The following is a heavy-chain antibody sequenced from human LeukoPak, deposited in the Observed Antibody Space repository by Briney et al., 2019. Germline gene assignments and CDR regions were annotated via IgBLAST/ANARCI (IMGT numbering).Heavy chain of an antibody. D-gene: IGHD3-22*01. Sequence: GASVKVSCKASGYTFTSYEINWVRQATGHGLEWMGWMNPDSGDTAYAQKFQGRITMTRSTSITTAYMELSSLRSEDTAVYYCGRGLGTYGSSDLTWPMISLWGQGTQVTVSS. V-gene: IGHV1-8*01. CDR3: GRGLGTYGSSDLTWPMISL. CDR1: GYTFTSYE. J-gene: IGHJ4*02. CDR2: MNPDSGDT.